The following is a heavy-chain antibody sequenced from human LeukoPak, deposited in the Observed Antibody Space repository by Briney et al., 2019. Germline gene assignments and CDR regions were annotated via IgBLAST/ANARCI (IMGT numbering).Heavy chain of an antibody. V-gene: IGHV4-30-2*01. CDR2: IDHSGDT. J-gene: IGHJ3*02. CDR3: ARRGGYDAFDI. D-gene: IGHD5-24*01. Sequence: PLETLSLTCAVSDGSTSSGGSWSWIRQPLGKGLEWIGYIDHSGDTYYNPSLKGRAAISVDRSKNQFSLKLSSVTAADTAVYYCARRGGYDAFDIWGQGTMVTVSS. CDR1: DGSTSSGGS.